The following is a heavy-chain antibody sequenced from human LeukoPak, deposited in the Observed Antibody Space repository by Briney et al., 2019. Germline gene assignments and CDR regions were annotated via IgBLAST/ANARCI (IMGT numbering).Heavy chain of an antibody. D-gene: IGHD3-10*01. CDR1: GGSISSSSYY. Sequence: SETLSLTCTVSGGSISSSSYYWGWIRQPPGKGLEWIGSIYYSGSTYYNPSLKSRVTISVDTSKNQFSLKLSSVTAADTAVYYCARGRFKGCYFDLWGRGTLVTVSS. J-gene: IGHJ2*01. CDR2: IYYSGST. CDR3: ARGRFKGCYFDL. V-gene: IGHV4-39*01.